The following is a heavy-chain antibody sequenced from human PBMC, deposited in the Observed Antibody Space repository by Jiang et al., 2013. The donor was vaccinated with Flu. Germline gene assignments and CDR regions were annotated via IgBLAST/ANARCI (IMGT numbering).Heavy chain of an antibody. CDR1: GFTFSSYS. CDR2: ISSSSSYI. D-gene: IGHD2-15*01. V-gene: IGHV3-21*01. J-gene: IGHJ6*02. Sequence: VQLVESGGGLVKPGGSLRLSCAASGFTFSSYSMNWVRQAPGKGLEWVSSISSSSSYIYYADSVKGRFTISRDNAKNSLYLQMNSLRAEDTAVYYCARGDLGYCSGGSCYYYYGMDVWGQGTTGHRLL. CDR3: ARGDLGYCSGGSCYYYYGMDV.